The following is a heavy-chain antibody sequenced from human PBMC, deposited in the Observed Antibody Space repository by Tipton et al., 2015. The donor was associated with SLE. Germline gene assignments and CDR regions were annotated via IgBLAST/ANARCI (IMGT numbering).Heavy chain of an antibody. J-gene: IGHJ4*02. CDR3: AKGERRGVIPDY. V-gene: IGHV4-38-2*01. CDR1: DYSISSGYY. Sequence: TLSLTCAVSDYSISSGYYWGWIRQPPGKGLEWIGYIYHSGNTYYNPSLKSRVTISVDTSKNQFSLKLSSVTAADTAVYYCAKGERRGVIPDYWGQGTLVTVSS. CDR2: IYHSGNT. D-gene: IGHD2-21*01.